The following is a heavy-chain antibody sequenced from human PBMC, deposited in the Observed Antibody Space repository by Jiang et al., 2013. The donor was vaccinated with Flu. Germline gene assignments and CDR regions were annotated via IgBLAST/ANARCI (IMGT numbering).Heavy chain of an antibody. CDR1: GGSISSGGYY. CDR3: ARYTYCGGDCYSSDAFDI. J-gene: IGHJ3*02. V-gene: IGHV4-31*01. Sequence: GSGLVKPSQTLSLTCTVSGGSISSGGYYWSWIRQHPGKGLEWIGYIYYSGSTYYNPSLKSLVTISVDTSKNQFSLKLSSVTAADTAVYYCARYTYCGGDCYSSDAFDIWGQGTMVTVSS. CDR2: IYYSGST. D-gene: IGHD2-21*02.